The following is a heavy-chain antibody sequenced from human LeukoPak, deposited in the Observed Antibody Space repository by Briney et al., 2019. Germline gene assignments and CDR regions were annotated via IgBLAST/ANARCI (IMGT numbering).Heavy chain of an antibody. J-gene: IGHJ4*02. CDR2: ISGSGGST. Sequence: GGSLRLSCAASGFTFSSYAKSWVRQAPGKGLEWVSAISGSGGSTYYADSVKGRFTISRDNSKNTLYLQMNSLRAEDTAVYYCAKPREQQLVYLDYWGQGTLVTVSS. D-gene: IGHD6-13*01. CDR1: GFTFSSYA. V-gene: IGHV3-23*01. CDR3: AKPREQQLVYLDY.